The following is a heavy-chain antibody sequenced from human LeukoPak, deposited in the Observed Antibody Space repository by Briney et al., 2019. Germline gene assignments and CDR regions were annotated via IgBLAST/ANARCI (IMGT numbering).Heavy chain of an antibody. V-gene: IGHV3-23*01. CDR1: GFTFSSYA. CDR3: VTGGHYFGT. D-gene: IGHD3-10*01. Sequence: GGSLRLSCAASGFTFSSYAMSWVRQAPGKGLEWVSVISGSGGSTYYADSVKGRFTISRDDSINTLYLQMNSLKTDDTAVYHCVTGGHYFGTWGQGTLVTVSP. J-gene: IGHJ5*02. CDR2: ISGSGGST.